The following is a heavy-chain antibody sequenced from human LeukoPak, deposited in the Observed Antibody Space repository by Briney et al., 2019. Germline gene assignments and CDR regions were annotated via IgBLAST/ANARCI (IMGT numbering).Heavy chain of an antibody. J-gene: IGHJ4*02. CDR2: ISYDGSNK. CDR1: GFTFSGYA. V-gene: IGHV3-30-3*01. CDR3: ARTTRIFFPTSGFDY. Sequence: PGGSLRLSRAASGFTFSGYAMHWVRQAPGKGLEWVAVISYDGSNKYYADSVKGRFTISRDNSKNTLYLQMNSLRVEDTAVYYCARTTRIFFPTSGFDYWGQGTLVTVSS. D-gene: IGHD2-15*01.